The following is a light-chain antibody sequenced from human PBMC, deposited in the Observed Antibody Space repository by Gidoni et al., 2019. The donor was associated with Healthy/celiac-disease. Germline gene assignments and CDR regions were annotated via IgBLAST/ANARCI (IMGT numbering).Light chain of an antibody. CDR1: QDISNY. CDR3: QQYDNPFT. Sequence: DIQMTQSPSSLSASVGDRVTINCQASQDISNYLNWYQQKQGKAHKLLIYDASNLETGVPSRFSGSGSGTDFTFTISSLQPEDIATYYCQQYDNPFTFGPGTKVDIK. V-gene: IGKV1-33*01. J-gene: IGKJ3*01. CDR2: DAS.